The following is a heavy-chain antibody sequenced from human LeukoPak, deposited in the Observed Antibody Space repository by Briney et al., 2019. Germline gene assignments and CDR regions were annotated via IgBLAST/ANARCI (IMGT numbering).Heavy chain of an antibody. D-gene: IGHD3-16*01. CDR1: GGSLSSSDHY. J-gene: IGHJ4*02. V-gene: IGHV4-39*02. CDR2: VSYTGRT. Sequence: SETLSLTCSVSGGSLSSSDHYWAWVRQPPGKGLEWIGNVSYTGRTNYNPSLKSRLTISVDMSKSSFSLRLTSVTAADTAVYYCGSQGGGTEITDYWGQGTLVTVSS. CDR3: GSQGGGTEITDY.